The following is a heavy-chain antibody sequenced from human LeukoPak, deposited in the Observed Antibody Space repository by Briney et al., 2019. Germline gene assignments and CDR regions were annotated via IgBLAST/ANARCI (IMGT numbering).Heavy chain of an antibody. CDR3: ATDRGWRTSGYYLYYFEY. Sequence: GGSLRLSCAASGFIFTGYFMSWVRQAPGKGLEWVASIKHDGSEKYYVDSVRGRFTISRDNTKNLLYLQMSSLRAEDTAVYYCATDRGWRTSGYYLYYFEYWGQGTLVAFSS. D-gene: IGHD3-3*01. J-gene: IGHJ4*02. CDR1: GFIFTGYF. CDR2: IKHDGSEK. V-gene: IGHV3-7*01.